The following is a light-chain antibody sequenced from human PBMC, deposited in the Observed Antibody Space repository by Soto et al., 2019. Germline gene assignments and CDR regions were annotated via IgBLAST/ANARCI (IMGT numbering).Light chain of an antibody. CDR2: EVS. CDR3: SSYTYISGLKGV. V-gene: IGLV2-14*01. CDR1: SSDVGGSNH. J-gene: IGLJ3*02. Sequence: QSALTQPASVSGSPGQAITIPCTGSSSDVGGSNHVSWYQHHPGKAPKLMIFEVSNRPSGVSNRFSASKSGNTASLTISGLQAEDEADYYCSSYTYISGLKGVFGGGTQLTVL.